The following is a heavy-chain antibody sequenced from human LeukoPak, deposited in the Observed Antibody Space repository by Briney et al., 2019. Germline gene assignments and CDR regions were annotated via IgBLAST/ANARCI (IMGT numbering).Heavy chain of an antibody. CDR1: GGSISSYY. CDR2: IYYSGST. J-gene: IGHJ4*02. V-gene: IGHV4-59*08. Sequence: SETLSLTCTVSGGSISSYYWSWIRQPPGKGLEWIGYIYYSGSTNYNPSLKSRVTISVDTSKNQFSLKLSSVTAADTAVYYCARASLYYDFWSGHDYWGQGTLVTVSS. D-gene: IGHD3-3*01. CDR3: ARASLYYDFWSGHDY.